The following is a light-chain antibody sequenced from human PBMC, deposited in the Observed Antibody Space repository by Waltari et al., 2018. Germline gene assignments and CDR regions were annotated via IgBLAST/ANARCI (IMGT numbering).Light chain of an antibody. V-gene: IGKV3-15*01. Sequence: EIVMTQSPATLSVSPGEAATLSCRASRAIANNLAWYQQKPGQALRLLIYDASTRTTGIPARFSGSWSGTEFTLTITGLQSEDSAVYFCQQFNTGYSFGQGTKLEIK. CDR1: RAIANN. J-gene: IGKJ2*01. CDR3: QQFNTGYS. CDR2: DAS.